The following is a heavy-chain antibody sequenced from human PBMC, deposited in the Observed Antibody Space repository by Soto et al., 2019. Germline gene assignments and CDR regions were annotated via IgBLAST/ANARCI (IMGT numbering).Heavy chain of an antibody. CDR2: IKQDGSEK. CDR3: AREGALYEYSSSWPRGWFDP. CDR1: GFTFSSYW. J-gene: IGHJ5*02. D-gene: IGHD6-13*01. Sequence: GGSLRLSCAASGFTFSSYWMSWVRQAPGKGLEWVANIKQDGSEKYYVDSVKGRFTISRDNAKNSLYLQMNSLRAEDTAVYYCAREGALYEYSSSWPRGWFDPWRQGTLVTVSS. V-gene: IGHV3-7*01.